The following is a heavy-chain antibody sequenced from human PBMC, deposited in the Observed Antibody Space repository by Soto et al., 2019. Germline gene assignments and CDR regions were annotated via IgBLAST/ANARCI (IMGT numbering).Heavy chain of an antibody. J-gene: IGHJ6*02. Sequence: PGGSLRLSCAASGFTFSSYSMNWVRQAPGKGLEWVSSISSSSSYIYYADSVKGRFTISRDNAKNSLYLQMNSLRAEDTAVYYCARDLEGFGELVGYYYHGMDVWGQGTTATVSS. CDR2: ISSSSSYI. CDR3: ARDLEGFGELVGYYYHGMDV. CDR1: GFTFSSYS. D-gene: IGHD3-10*01. V-gene: IGHV3-21*01.